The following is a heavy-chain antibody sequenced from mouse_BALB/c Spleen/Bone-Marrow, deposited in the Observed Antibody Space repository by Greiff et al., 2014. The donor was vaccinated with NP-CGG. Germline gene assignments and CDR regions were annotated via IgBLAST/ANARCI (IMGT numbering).Heavy chain of an antibody. CDR3: ARVYGWYFDV. J-gene: IGHJ1*01. CDR2: INNNGGST. D-gene: IGHD1-1*01. Sequence: EVNVVESGGGLVQPGGSLKLSCVASGFTFSSYGMSWVRQTPDKRLDLVATINNNGGSTYYPDSVKGQFTISRDNAKNTLYLQMSSLKSEDTAMYYCARVYGWYFDVWGAGTTVTVSS. CDR1: GFTFSSYG. V-gene: IGHV5-6-3*01.